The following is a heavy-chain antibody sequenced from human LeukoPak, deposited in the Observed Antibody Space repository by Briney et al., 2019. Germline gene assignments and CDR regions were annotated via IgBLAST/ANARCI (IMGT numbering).Heavy chain of an antibody. J-gene: IGHJ4*02. D-gene: IGHD3-10*01. V-gene: IGHV3-23*01. CDR1: GFTLSTYT. CDR2: IGGDGGGGT. Sequence: GGSLRLSCAASGFTLSTYTMAWVRQAPGGGPEWVSGIGGDGGGGTYYADSVRGRFAISRDNSKSTLYLQMNSLRVEDTAVYYCLKDFGRNLGGPGYWGRGTLVTVSP. CDR3: LKDFGRNLGGPGY.